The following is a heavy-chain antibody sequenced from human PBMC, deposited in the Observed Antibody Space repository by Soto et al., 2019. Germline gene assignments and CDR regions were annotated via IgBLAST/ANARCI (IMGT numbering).Heavy chain of an antibody. CDR1: GFIFSNYS. J-gene: IGHJ6*02. V-gene: IGHV3-30-3*01. Sequence: GGSLRLSCAASGFIFSNYSMHWVRQAPGKGLEWVAIISYDGSNKYYADSLKGRFTISRDNSKSMLYLQMNSLRAEDTAVFYCARDQGYCISSSCPIAYYNYAMDVWGQGTTVTVSS. CDR2: ISYDGSNK. CDR3: ARDQGYCISSSCPIAYYNYAMDV. D-gene: IGHD2-2*01.